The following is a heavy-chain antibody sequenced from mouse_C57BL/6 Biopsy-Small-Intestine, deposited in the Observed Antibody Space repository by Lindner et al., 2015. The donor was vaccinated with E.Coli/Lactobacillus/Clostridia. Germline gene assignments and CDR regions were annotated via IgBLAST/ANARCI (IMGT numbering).Heavy chain of an antibody. CDR2: ISSGSSTI. CDR1: GFTFSDYG. J-gene: IGHJ2*01. V-gene: IGHV5-17*01. Sequence: VQLQESGGGLVKPGGSLKLSCAASGFTFSDYGMHWVRQAPEKGLEWVAYISSGSSTIYYADTVKGRFTISRDNAKNTLFLQMTSLRSEDTAMYYCARGTGLGLDYWGQGTTLTASS. D-gene: IGHD4-1*01. CDR3: ARGTGLGLDY.